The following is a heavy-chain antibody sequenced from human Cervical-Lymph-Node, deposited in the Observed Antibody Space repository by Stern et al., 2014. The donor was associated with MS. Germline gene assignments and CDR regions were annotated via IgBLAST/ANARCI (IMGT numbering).Heavy chain of an antibody. D-gene: IGHD5-18*01. CDR2: IHPNDGSA. V-gene: IGHV1-46*01. J-gene: IGHJ4*02. CDR1: GYTFTSNY. Sequence: VQLVQSGAEVKKPGASVKVSCKASGYTFTSNYMHWVRQAPGQGLEWMGIIHPNDGSASYAQKFQDRVTMTRDTSTSTLYMELSSLSSEDTAVYYCAGGYTFDYWGQGTLVTVSS. CDR3: AGGYTFDY.